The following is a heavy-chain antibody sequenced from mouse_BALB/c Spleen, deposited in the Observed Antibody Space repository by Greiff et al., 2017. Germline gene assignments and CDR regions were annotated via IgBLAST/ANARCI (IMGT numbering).Heavy chain of an antibody. J-gene: IGHJ2*01. Sequence: EVKLMESGGGLVQPGGSRKLSCAASGFTFSSFGMHWVRQAPEKGLEWVAYISSGSSTIYYADTVKGRFTISRDNPKNTLFLQMTSLRSEDTAMYYCARDGSSFFDYWGQGTTLTVTS. CDR1: GFTFSSFG. V-gene: IGHV5-17*02. CDR3: ARDGSSFFDY. D-gene: IGHD1-1*01. CDR2: ISSGSSTI.